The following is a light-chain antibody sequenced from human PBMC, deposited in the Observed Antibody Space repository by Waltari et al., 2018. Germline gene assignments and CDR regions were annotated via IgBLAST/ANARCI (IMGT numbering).Light chain of an antibody. J-gene: IGKJ1*01. CDR2: DTS. V-gene: IGKV3-20*01. CDR1: QSVSRY. CDR3: QKYGTLPAT. Sequence: DIVLTQSPGTLPLSPGERATLSCRASQSVSRYLAWYQQRPGQPPRLLIYDTSTRATGIPDRFSGSGSGTDFSLTISRLEPEDFAVYYCQKYGTLPATFGQGTKVEI.